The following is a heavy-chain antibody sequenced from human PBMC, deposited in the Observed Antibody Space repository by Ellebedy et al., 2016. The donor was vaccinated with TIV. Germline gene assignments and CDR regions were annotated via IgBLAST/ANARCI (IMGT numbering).Heavy chain of an antibody. D-gene: IGHD2-2*01. CDR3: ATHRHCTTTSCWGNWFDP. V-gene: IGHV1-18*04. Sequence: AASVQVSCKASGYTFTSYGISWVRQPPGQGLEGMGCISADNGNTNYAQKLQGRFNKTTDTSTSTAYMALRSLRSDDTAVYYCATHRHCTTTSCWGNWFDPWGQGTLVTVSS. J-gene: IGHJ5*02. CDR1: GYTFTSYG. CDR2: ISADNGNT.